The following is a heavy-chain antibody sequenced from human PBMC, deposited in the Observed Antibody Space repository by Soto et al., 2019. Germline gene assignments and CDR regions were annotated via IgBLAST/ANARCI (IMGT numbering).Heavy chain of an antibody. CDR2: IYYSGST. Sequence: SETLSLTCTVSGCSISSSSYYWGWIRQPPGKGLEWIGSIYYSGSTYYNPSLKSRVTISEDTSKNQFSLKLSSVTAADTAVYYCARHRGGAARPFFYFQHWGQGTLVTVSS. V-gene: IGHV4-39*01. D-gene: IGHD6-6*01. CDR1: GCSISSSSYY. CDR3: ARHRGGAARPFFYFQH. J-gene: IGHJ1*01.